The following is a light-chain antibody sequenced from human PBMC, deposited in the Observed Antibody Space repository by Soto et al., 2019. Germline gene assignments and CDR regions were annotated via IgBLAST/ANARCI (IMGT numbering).Light chain of an antibody. Sequence: DIQMTQSPSSVSASVGYRVTITCRASQGISSWLAWYQQKPGKAPELLIYAASTLQSGVPSRFSGSGSGTDFTLTISSLQSEDFAVYYCQQYNNWPKMFGQGTKVDIK. J-gene: IGKJ1*01. CDR3: QQYNNWPKM. CDR2: AAS. CDR1: QGISSW. V-gene: IGKV1-12*01.